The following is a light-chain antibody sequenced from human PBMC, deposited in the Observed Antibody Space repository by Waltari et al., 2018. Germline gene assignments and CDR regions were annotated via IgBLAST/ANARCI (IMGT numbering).Light chain of an antibody. CDR2: DVA. J-gene: IGLJ2*01. Sequence: QSALTQPASVFASPGQSITISCTGTSSDIGGYHYVSWYQQHPGKVPKLMIYDVARWPSGVSNRFAGSKYGNTASLTISGLQAEDEADYYCASYTSTNTVIFGGGTKVTVL. CDR3: ASYTSTNTVI. V-gene: IGLV2-14*03. CDR1: SSDIGGYHY.